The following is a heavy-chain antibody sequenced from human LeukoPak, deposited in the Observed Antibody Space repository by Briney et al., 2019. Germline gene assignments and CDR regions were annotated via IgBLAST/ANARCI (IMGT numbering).Heavy chain of an antibody. Sequence: SETLSLTCTVSGGSISSYYWRWIRQPAGKGLEWIGRIYTSGSTNYNPSLKSRVTMSVDTSKNQFSLKLSSVTAADTAVYYCARDVPGWFREVEWFDPWGQGTLVTVSS. CDR1: GGSISSYY. CDR3: ARDVPGWFREVEWFDP. V-gene: IGHV4-4*07. CDR2: IYTSGST. D-gene: IGHD3-10*01. J-gene: IGHJ5*02.